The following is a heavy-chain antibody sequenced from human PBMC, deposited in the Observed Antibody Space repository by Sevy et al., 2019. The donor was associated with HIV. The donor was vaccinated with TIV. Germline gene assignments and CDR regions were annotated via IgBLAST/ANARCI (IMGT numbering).Heavy chain of an antibody. CDR3: ARDPASSGGDY. J-gene: IGHJ4*02. V-gene: IGHV3-7*03. Sequence: GGSLRLSCAASGFIFRSYWMTWVRQAPGKGLEWVANIKQDGSEKYYVDSVKGRFTISRDNTKNSLYLLMNSLRAEDTAMDYCARDPASSGGDYWGQGTLVTVSS. CDR2: IKQDGSEK. CDR1: GFIFRSYW. D-gene: IGHD1-26*01.